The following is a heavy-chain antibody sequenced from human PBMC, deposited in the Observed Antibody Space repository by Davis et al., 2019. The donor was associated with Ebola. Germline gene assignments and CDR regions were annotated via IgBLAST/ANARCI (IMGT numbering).Heavy chain of an antibody. CDR1: GFTFSSYA. J-gene: IGHJ4*02. CDR2: ISYDGSNK. CDR3: ARPKGGWLYYFDY. V-gene: IGHV3-30*03. D-gene: IGHD6-19*01. Sequence: GESLKISCAASGFTFSSYAMSWVRQAPGKGLEWVAVISYDGSNKYYADSVKGRFTISRDNSKNTLYLQMNSLRAEDTAVYYCARPKGGWLYYFDYWGQGTLVTVSS.